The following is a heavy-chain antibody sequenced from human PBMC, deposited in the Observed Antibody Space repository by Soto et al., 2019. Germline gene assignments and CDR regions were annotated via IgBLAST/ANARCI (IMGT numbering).Heavy chain of an antibody. CDR3: ARGYQMLLHRRNWFDP. CDR1: GGSFSGYY. V-gene: IGHV4-34*01. J-gene: IGHJ5*02. D-gene: IGHD2-2*01. Sequence: SETLSLTCAVYGGSFSGYYWSWIRQPPGKGLEWIGEINHSGSTNYNPSLKSRVTISVDTSKNQFSLKLSSVTAADTAVYYCARGYQMLLHRRNWFDPWGQGTLVTVS. CDR2: INHSGST.